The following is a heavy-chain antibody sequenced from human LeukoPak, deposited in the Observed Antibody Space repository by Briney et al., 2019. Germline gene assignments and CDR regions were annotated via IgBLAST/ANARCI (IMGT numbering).Heavy chain of an antibody. V-gene: IGHV5-51*01. CDR2: IYPGDSDI. J-gene: IGHJ4*02. CDR3: ARQLGERTFNWNDFDY. D-gene: IGHD1-20*01. Sequence: GESLKISCKGFGYSFTTYWIGWVRQMPGKGLEWMGIIYPGDSDIRYSPPFQGQVTISADKSISTAYLQWSSLKASDTATYFCARQLGERTFNWNDFDYWGQGTLVSVSS. CDR1: GYSFTTYW.